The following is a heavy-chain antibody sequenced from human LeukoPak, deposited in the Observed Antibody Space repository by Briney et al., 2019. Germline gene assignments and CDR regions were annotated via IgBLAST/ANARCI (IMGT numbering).Heavy chain of an antibody. Sequence: GGSLRLSCAASGFTLSSYGEHWARQAPGKGLEWGEVIWCDGRNKYYADSVKGRFTISRDNSKNTLYLQMNSLRAEDTAVYYCARGEELWFGELSYWGQGTLVTVSS. CDR1: GFTLSSYG. J-gene: IGHJ4*02. CDR3: ARGEELWFGELSY. D-gene: IGHD3-10*01. V-gene: IGHV3-33*01. CDR2: IWCDGRNK.